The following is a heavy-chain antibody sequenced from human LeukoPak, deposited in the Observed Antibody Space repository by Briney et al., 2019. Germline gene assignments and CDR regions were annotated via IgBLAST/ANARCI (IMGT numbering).Heavy chain of an antibody. V-gene: IGHV3-73*01. D-gene: IGHD6-6*01. J-gene: IGHJ3*02. Sequence: GGSLRLSCAASGFTFSGSAMHWVRQASGKGLEWVGRIRSKANSYATAYAASVKGRFTISRDDSKNTAYLQMNSLKTEDTAAYYCTRHAEYSSSSLGHRRGAFDIWGQGTMVTVSS. CDR3: TRHAEYSSSSLGHRRGAFDI. CDR2: IRSKANSYAT. CDR1: GFTFSGSA.